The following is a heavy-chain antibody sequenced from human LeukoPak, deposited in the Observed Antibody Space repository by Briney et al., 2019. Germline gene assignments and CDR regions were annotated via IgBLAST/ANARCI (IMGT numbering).Heavy chain of an antibody. Sequence: PGRSLRLSCAASGFTFSSYGMHWVRQAPGKGLEWVAVISYDGSNKYYADSVKGRFTISRDNSKNTLYLQMNSLRAEDTAVYYCARDLRYCSSTSCWGQGTLVTVSS. D-gene: IGHD2-2*01. CDR3: ARDLRYCSSTSC. V-gene: IGHV3-30*03. J-gene: IGHJ4*02. CDR1: GFTFSSYG. CDR2: ISYDGSNK.